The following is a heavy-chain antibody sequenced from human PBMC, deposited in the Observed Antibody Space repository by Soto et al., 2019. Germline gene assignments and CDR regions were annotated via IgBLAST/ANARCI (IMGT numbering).Heavy chain of an antibody. CDR3: AASGYGRGYFDY. CDR2: ISNSGRTI. CDR1: GFGFSDYY. D-gene: IGHD5-12*01. Sequence: GGSLRLSCAASGFGFSDYYMNWIRQAPGKGLEWVSYISNSGRTIYYADSVKGRFTISRDNAKNSLYLQMNSLRAEDTAVYYCAASGYGRGYFDYWGPGALVTVSS. V-gene: IGHV3-11*01. J-gene: IGHJ4*02.